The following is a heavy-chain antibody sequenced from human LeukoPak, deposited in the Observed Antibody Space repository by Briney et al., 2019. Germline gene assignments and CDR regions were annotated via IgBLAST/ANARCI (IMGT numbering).Heavy chain of an antibody. CDR3: TKVLFSGSLRNDY. J-gene: IGHJ4*02. CDR2: IRYDGSNK. Sequence: GGSLRLSCAASGFTFSGRGMNWVRQAPGKGLEWVAFIRYDGSNKYYADSVKGRFTISRDNSKNTLYLQMNSLRAEDTAVHYCTKVLFSGSLRNDYWGQGTLVTVSS. CDR1: GFTFSGRG. V-gene: IGHV3-30*02. D-gene: IGHD1-26*01.